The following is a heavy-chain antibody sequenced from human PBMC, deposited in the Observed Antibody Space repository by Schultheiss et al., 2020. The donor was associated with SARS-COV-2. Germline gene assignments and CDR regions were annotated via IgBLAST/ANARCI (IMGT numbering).Heavy chain of an antibody. CDR1: GYTFTSYG. J-gene: IGHJ5*02. D-gene: IGHD4-17*01. V-gene: IGHV1-18*01. Sequence: ASVKVSCKASGYTFTSYGISWVRQAPGQGLEWMGWISAYNGNTNFAEPFQGRLTMTTDTSTSTAYMELRSLRSDDTAVYYCARVHYGDPNWFDPWGQGTLVTVSS. CDR2: ISAYNGNT. CDR3: ARVHYGDPNWFDP.